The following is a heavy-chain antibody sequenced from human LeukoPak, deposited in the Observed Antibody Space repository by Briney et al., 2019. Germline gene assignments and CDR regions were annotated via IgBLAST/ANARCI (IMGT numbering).Heavy chain of an antibody. CDR2: INPNSGGT. J-gene: IGHJ5*02. V-gene: IGHV1-2*02. D-gene: IGHD2-2*01. CDR3: ARVESRDIVVVVLDP. Sequence: ASVKVSCKASGYTFTGYYMHWVRQAPGQGLEWMGWINPNSGGTNYAQKFQGRVTMTRDTSISTAYMELSRLRSDDTAVYYCARVESRDIVVVVLDPWGQGTLVTVSS. CDR1: GYTFTGYY.